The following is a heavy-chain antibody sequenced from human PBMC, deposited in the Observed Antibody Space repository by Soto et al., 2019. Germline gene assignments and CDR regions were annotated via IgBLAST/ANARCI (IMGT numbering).Heavy chain of an antibody. D-gene: IGHD3-9*01. CDR1: GGTFSSYA. CDR2: IIPIFGTA. V-gene: IGHV1-69*13. Sequence: SVKVSCKASGGTFSSYAISWVRQAPGQGLEWMGGIIPIFGTANYAQKFQGRVTITADESTSTAYMELSSLRSEDTAVYYCASPYYDILTGYYTGFGYWGQGTLVTVSS. CDR3: ASPYYDILTGYYTGFGY. J-gene: IGHJ4*02.